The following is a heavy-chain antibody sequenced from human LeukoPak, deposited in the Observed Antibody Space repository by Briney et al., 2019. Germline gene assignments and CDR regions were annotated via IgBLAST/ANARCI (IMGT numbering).Heavy chain of an antibody. CDR1: GFTFSSYW. V-gene: IGHV3-74*01. CDR3: AEEYY. J-gene: IGHJ4*02. CDR2: IKTDGSFT. Sequence: GGSLRLSCAASGFTFSSYWMHWVRQAPGKGLVWVSNIKTDGSFTNYADSVKGRFTVSRDNSKNTLYLQMNSLRAEDTAVYYCAEEYYWGQGTLVTVSS.